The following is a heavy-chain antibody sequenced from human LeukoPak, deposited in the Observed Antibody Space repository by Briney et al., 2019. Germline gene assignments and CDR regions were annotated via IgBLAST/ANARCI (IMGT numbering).Heavy chain of an antibody. V-gene: IGHV4-61*02. CDR3: ARTTEGGYTYGYFYYYYMDV. D-gene: IGHD5-18*01. CDR1: GGSISSGSYY. J-gene: IGHJ6*03. CDR2: IYTSGST. Sequence: PSETLSLTCTVSGGSISSGSYYWNWIRQPARKGLEWIGRIYTSGSTNYNPSLKSRITISVDTSKNQFSLKLTSVTAADTAVYYCARTTEGGYTYGYFYYYYMDVWGKGTTVTISS.